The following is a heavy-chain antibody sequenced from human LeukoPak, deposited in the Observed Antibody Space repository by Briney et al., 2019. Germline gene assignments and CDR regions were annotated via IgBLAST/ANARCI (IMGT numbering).Heavy chain of an antibody. CDR2: LSSISSII. CDR3: ARERSEGDYDFWRNRRRVYYFDY. V-gene: IGHV3-48*01. CDR1: AFTFCSYS. Sequence: GVSLRFSCSNYAFTFCSYSRKRDPQATGMGVGGVSSLSSISSIIHNKASVKGRFTISRDNAKDSVYLQTNSLRAEDTAVYYCARERSEGDYDFWRNRRRVYYFDYWGQGTLVTVSS. J-gene: IGHJ4*02. D-gene: IGHD3-3*01.